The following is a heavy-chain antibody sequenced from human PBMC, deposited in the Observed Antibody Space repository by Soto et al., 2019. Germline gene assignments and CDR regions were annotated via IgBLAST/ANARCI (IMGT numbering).Heavy chain of an antibody. J-gene: IGHJ4*02. V-gene: IGHV1-2*02. CDR3: ARSGAYGVTTTY. CDR2: INPNSGGT. D-gene: IGHD4-17*01. CDR1: GYTFTGYY. Sequence: ASVKVSCKASGYTFTGYYIHWVRQAPGQGLEWMGWINPNSGGTNYAQKFQGRVTMTRDTSISTAYMELSRLRSDDTAVYYCARSGAYGVTTTYWGQGTLVTVSS.